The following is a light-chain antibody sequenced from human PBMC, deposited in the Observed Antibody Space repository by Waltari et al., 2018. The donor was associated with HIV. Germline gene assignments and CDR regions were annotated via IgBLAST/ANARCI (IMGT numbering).Light chain of an antibody. CDR3: ATWDASLGGSYV. CDR2: RDN. CDR1: TSNVGSNF. V-gene: IGLV1-47*01. J-gene: IGLJ1*01. Sequence: QSVLTQPPSASGTPGQRVTISCSGTTSNVGSNFVSWYQQLPGTAPKLLIYRDNQRPSGVPARFSVSKSGASVSLAIGGLRSEDEGDYYCATWDASLGGSYVFGTGTTVSVL.